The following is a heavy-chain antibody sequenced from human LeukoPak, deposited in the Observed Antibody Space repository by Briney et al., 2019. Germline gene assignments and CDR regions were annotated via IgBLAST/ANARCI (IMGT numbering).Heavy chain of an antibody. CDR2: IYHSGST. CDR1: GGSISSSNW. V-gene: IGHV4-4*02. J-gene: IGHJ4*02. CDR3: RGTGSPDYYDSSVGDYFDY. D-gene: IGHD3-22*01. Sequence: SETLSLTCAVSGGSISSSNWWSWVRQPPGKGLEWIGEIYHSGSTNYNPSLKSRVTISVDKSKNQFSLKLSSVTAADTAVYYCRGTGSPDYYDSSVGDYFDYWGQGTLVSVSS.